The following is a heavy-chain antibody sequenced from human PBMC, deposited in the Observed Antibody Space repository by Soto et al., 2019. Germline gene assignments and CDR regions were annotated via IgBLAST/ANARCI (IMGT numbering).Heavy chain of an antibody. J-gene: IGHJ4*02. CDR3: ATDRGNY. CDR2: INHSGNT. Sequence: SETRSLTCAVYGGSFGDYYWSWIRQPPGKGLEWLGEINHSGNTNYNPSLKSRLTISLDTSRNHFPLKVNSVTAADTAVYYCATDRGNYWGQGTQVTSPQ. CDR1: GGSFGDYY. V-gene: IGHV4-34*01.